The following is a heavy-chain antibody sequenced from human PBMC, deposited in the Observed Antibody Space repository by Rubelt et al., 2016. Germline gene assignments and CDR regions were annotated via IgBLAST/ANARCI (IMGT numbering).Heavy chain of an antibody. CDR2: IYYSGST. J-gene: IGHJ3*02. CDR3: ARQTRITMIVVVIPVAFDI. D-gene: IGHD3-22*01. V-gene: IGHV4-59*04. CDR1: GGSISSYY. Sequence: QVQLQESGPGLVKPSETLSLTCTVSGGSISSYYWSWIRQPPGKGLEWIGSIYYSGSTYYNPSLKSRVTISVDTSKNQFSLKLSSVTAADTAVYYCARQTRITMIVVVIPVAFDIWGQGTMVTVSS.